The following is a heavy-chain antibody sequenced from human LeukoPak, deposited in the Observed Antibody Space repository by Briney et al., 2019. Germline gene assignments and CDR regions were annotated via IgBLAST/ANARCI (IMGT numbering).Heavy chain of an antibody. J-gene: IGHJ4*02. CDR3: ARASKLLAFDF. CDR2: IYNGDHT. CDR1: GFTLSSKY. V-gene: IGHV3-66*01. Sequence: GGSLRLSCAASGFTLSSKYMIWVRQAPGKGLEWVSGIYNGDHTNYAESVKGRFTISRDNSKNTLDLQMNSLTGDDTAGYYCARASKLLAFDFWGQGTLVTVSS. D-gene: IGHD6-19*01.